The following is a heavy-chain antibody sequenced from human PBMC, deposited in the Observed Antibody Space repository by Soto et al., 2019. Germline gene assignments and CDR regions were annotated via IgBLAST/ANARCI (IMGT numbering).Heavy chain of an antibody. CDR3: ARESAGSGKNNWFDP. CDR1: GDSIRGAY. J-gene: IGHJ5*02. Sequence: SETLSLTCTASGDSIRGAYWSWIRQPPGKRLEWIAYISYSGNTYYNPSLKSRVTMSVDTSRNQLLLQLNSVTAADTAVYYCARESAGSGKNNWFDPWGQGTLVTVSS. V-gene: IGHV4-59*01. CDR2: ISYSGNT. D-gene: IGHD3-10*01.